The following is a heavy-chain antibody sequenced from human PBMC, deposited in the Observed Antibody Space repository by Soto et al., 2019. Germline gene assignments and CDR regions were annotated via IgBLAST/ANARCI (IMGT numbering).Heavy chain of an antibody. J-gene: IGHJ3*02. CDR2: IYYSGST. D-gene: IGHD3-10*01. V-gene: IGHV4-39*01. CDR1: GGSISSSSYY. Sequence: SETLSLTCTVSGGSISSSSYYWGWIRQPPGKGLEWIGSIYYSGSTYYNPSLKSRVTISVDTSKNQFSLKLSSVTAADTAVYYCARHQGVNAFDIWGQGTMVTV. CDR3: ARHQGVNAFDI.